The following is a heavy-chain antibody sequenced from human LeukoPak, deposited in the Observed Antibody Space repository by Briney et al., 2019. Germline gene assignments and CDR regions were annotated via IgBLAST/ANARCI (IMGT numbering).Heavy chain of an antibody. J-gene: IGHJ6*02. V-gene: IGHV3-48*03. CDR3: ARDSPLDYYDSSGYPV. D-gene: IGHD3-22*01. CDR2: ISSSGSTI. CDR1: GFTFSTYA. Sequence: GASLRLSCAASGFTFSTYAMNWVRQAPGKGLEWVSYISSSGSTIYYADSVKGRFTISRDNAKNSLYLQMNSLRAEDTAVYYCARDSPLDYYDSSGYPVWGQGTTVTVSS.